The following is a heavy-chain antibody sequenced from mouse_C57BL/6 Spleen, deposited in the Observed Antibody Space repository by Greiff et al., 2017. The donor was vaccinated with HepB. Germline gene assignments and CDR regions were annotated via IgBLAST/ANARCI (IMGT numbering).Heavy chain of an antibody. CDR1: GYTFTSYW. J-gene: IGHJ1*03. D-gene: IGHD1-1*01. V-gene: IGHV1-50*01. CDR2: IDPSDSYT. CDR3: ASSGDYGSSYVGYFDV. Sequence: VQLQQPGAELVKPGASVKLSCKASGYTFTSYWMQWVKQRPGQGLEWIGEIDPSDSYTNSNPKFKGKATLTVDTSSSTAYMQLSSLTSEDSAVYYGASSGDYGSSYVGYFDVWGTGTTVTVSS.